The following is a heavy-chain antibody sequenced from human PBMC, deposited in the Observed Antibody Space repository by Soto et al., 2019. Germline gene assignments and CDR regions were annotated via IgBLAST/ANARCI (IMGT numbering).Heavy chain of an antibody. CDR3: AHIPNYYQYDWFDP. D-gene: IGHD3-16*01. Sequence: QITLKESGPTLVKPTQTLTLTCTFSGFSLTTRGVGVGWIRQPPGKALECLALIYWDDDKRYSPSLQSRLSNPKDTAKTQVLLTMPNVHPVDTATYYCAHIPNYYQYDWFDPWGQGTLVSVSS. CDR1: GFSLTTRGVG. CDR2: IYWDDDK. J-gene: IGHJ5*02. V-gene: IGHV2-5*02.